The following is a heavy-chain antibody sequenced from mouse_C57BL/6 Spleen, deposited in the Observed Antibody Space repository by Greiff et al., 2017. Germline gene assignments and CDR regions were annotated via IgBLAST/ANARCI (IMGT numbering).Heavy chain of an antibody. Sequence: EVQRVESGGGLVKPGGSLKLSCAASGFTFSDYGMHWVRQAPEKGLEWVAYISSGSSTIYYADTVKGRFTISRDNAKNTLFRQMTSLRSEDTAMYYCARIGREAMDYWGQGTSVTVSS. CDR3: ARIGREAMDY. CDR2: ISSGSSTI. J-gene: IGHJ4*01. CDR1: GFTFSDYG. V-gene: IGHV5-17*01.